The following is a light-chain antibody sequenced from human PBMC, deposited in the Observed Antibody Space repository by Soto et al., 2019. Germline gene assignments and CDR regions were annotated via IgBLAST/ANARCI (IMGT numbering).Light chain of an antibody. CDR1: QSIKNY. Sequence: DIQMTQSPSSLSAAIGDRVTITCRASQSIKNYLNWYQHKPGAAPKLLIFGASNLESGVPSRFSGSGSGTEFTLSISSLQPEDFATYYCQQGYSTTPITFGQGTRLAIK. CDR2: GAS. V-gene: IGKV1-39*01. J-gene: IGKJ5*01. CDR3: QQGYSTTPIT.